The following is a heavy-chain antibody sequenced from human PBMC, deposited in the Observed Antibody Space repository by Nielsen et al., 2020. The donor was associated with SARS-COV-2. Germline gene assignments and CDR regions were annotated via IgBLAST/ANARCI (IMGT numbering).Heavy chain of an antibody. D-gene: IGHD6-6*01. CDR3: AREGLDYYYMDV. J-gene: IGHJ6*03. V-gene: IGHV3-9*01. CDR1: GFTFDDYA. CDR2: ISWNSGSI. Sequence: SLKISCAASGFTFDDYALHWVRQAPGKGLEWVSGISWNSGSIDYADSVKGRFTISRDNAKNSLYLQMNSLRDEDTAVYYCAREGLDYYYMDVWGKGTTVTVSS.